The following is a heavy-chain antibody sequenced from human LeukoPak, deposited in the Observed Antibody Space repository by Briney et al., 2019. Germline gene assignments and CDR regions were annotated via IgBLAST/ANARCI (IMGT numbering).Heavy chain of an antibody. CDR1: GFTFDDYW. J-gene: IGHJ6*03. CDR2: INQDGSEK. CDR3: ARFPGTYYLDV. Sequence: GGSLRLSCGASGFTFDDYWMSWVRQAPGQGLEWVANINQDGSEKYYPDSAKGPFTVSRDNAKNSLYLQMNSLRAEDTAVYYCARFPGTYYLDVWGKGTTVTVSS. V-gene: IGHV3-7*01.